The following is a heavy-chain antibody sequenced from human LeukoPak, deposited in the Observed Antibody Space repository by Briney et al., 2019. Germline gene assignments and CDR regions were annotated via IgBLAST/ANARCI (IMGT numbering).Heavy chain of an antibody. CDR3: ARGKEYCGGDCFSSWYFDL. J-gene: IGHJ2*01. D-gene: IGHD2-21*02. CDR1: GVPFSGYY. Sequence: PSETLSLTCAASGVPFSGYYWSWIRQSPGKGLEWIGEINQSGSTTYKPSLKGRVTISVDTSKTQFSLKLSSVTAADTAVYYCARGKEYCGGDCFSSWYFDLWGRGTLVTVSS. CDR2: INQSGST. V-gene: IGHV4-34*01.